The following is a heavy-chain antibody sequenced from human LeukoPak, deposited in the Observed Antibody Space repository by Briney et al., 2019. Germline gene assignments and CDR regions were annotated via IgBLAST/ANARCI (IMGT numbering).Heavy chain of an antibody. J-gene: IGHJ4*02. D-gene: IGHD1-26*01. CDR1: GFTFSDFG. V-gene: IGHV3-30*02. CDR2: IRHDGSDK. CDR3: AKDLGGSYILLDY. Sequence: GGSLRLSCAASGFTFSDFGMHWVRQAPGKGLEWVAFIRHDGSDKYYADSVRGRFTISRDNSKNTVYLQMNSLRAEDTAVYYCAKDLGGSYILLDYWGQGTLVTVSS.